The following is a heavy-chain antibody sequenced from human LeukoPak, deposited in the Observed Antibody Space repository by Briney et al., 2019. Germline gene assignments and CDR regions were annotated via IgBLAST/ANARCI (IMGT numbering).Heavy chain of an antibody. CDR2: FSGSGGTT. CDR3: ANGNRCTSPNCLGYYYFYMDV. J-gene: IGHJ6*03. Sequence: PGGSLRLSCAASGFIFSSYAMNWVRQAPGRGLEWVSGFSGSGGTTYYADSVKGRFTISRDNSKSTLYLQMNSLRAEDTAVYYCANGNRCTSPNCLGYYYFYMDVWGKGTTVTVSS. CDR1: GFIFSSYA. D-gene: IGHD2-8*01. V-gene: IGHV3-23*01.